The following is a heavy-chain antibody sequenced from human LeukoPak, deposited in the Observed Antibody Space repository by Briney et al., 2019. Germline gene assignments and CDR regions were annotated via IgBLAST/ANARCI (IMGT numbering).Heavy chain of an antibody. Sequence: SETLSLTCTVSGGYISGYYWSWIRQPAGKGLEWVGRIYTSGSTHYNPSLKSRVTMSVDTSKNQFSLNLSSVPAADTAVYYCARLMTGTTTAFDIWGQGTMVTVSS. CDR2: IYTSGST. CDR3: ARLMTGTTTAFDI. CDR1: GGYISGYY. D-gene: IGHD1-7*01. J-gene: IGHJ3*02. V-gene: IGHV4-4*07.